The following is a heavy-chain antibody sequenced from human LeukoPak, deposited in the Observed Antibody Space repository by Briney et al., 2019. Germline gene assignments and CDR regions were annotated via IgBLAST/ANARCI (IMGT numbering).Heavy chain of an antibody. CDR2: IYYSGST. V-gene: IGHV4-39*07. CDR3: ASQVVVVPAAKPSDY. CDR1: GGSISSSSYY. D-gene: IGHD2-2*02. J-gene: IGHJ4*02. Sequence: SETLSLTCTVSGGSISSSSYYWGWIRQPPGKGLEWIGTIYYSGSTYYNPSLKSRVTISVDTSKNQFSLKLSSVTAADTAVYYCASQVVVVPAAKPSDYWGQGTLVTVSS.